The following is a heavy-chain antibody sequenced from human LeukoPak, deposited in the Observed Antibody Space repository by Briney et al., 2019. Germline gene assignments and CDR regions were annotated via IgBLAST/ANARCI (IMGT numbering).Heavy chain of an antibody. CDR1: DGSINSYY. V-gene: IGHV4-59*01. D-gene: IGHD1-26*01. J-gene: IGHJ6*02. Sequence: SETLSLTCSVSDGSINSYYWNWIRRPPGKGLEWLGYIYYNGNTNYSPSLKSRVTMSVDTSKNLFSLKVSSVTAADTAVYYCARGRSNYYGMDVWGQGTTVTVSS. CDR2: IYYNGNT. CDR3: ARGRSNYYGMDV.